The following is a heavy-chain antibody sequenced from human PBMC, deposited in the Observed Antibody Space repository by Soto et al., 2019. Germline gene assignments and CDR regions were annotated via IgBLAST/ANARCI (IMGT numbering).Heavy chain of an antibody. D-gene: IGHD1-1*01. CDR1: GFTFSNFC. CDR2: IGSGAGTFV. V-gene: IGHV3-48*01. J-gene: IGHJ6*02. CDR3: TKDKHWYGMLV. Sequence: GGPRRVSCAGSGFTFSNFCMIWVRQAQGKGLEGVSFIGSGAGTFVSYADSVKGRFTISRDNAKNSLYLQMNSLRAEDTALYFCTKDKHWYGMLVSGPTPTFTV.